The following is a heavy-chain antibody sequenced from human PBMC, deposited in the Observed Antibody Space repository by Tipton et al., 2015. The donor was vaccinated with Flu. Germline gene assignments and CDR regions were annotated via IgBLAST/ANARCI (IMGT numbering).Heavy chain of an antibody. CDR3: ARGSGSGTYVIFDF. D-gene: IGHD3-10*01. Sequence: TLSLTCNVSGDSISTGSLYWNWIRQPAGKGLEWIGRIYASGSTSYNPSLKSRLTMSVDASKKQFSLRLSSVTAADTAIYYCARGSGSGTYVIFDFWGQGTLVTVSS. CDR2: IYASGST. J-gene: IGHJ4*02. CDR1: GDSISTGSLY. V-gene: IGHV4-61*02.